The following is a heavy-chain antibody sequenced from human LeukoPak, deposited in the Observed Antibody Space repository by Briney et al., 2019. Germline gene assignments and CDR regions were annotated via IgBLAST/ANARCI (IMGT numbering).Heavy chain of an antibody. CDR1: GYSFTTYW. V-gene: IGHV5-51*01. CDR3: ARRPPNYYDSSGYSVFDY. J-gene: IGHJ4*02. D-gene: IGHD3-22*01. Sequence: GESLKISCKGSGYSFTTYWIAWVRQMPGKGLERMGIIHPGDSDTRYSPSFQGQVTISADKSTSTAYLQWSSLKASDTAIYYCARRPPNYYDSSGYSVFDYWGQGILVTVSS. CDR2: IHPGDSDT.